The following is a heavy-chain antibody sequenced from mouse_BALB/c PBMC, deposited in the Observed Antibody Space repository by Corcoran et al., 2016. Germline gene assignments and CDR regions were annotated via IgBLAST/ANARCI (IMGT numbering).Heavy chain of an antibody. Sequence: EVQLQQSGAELVRPGALVKLSCKASGFNIKDYYMHWVKQRPGQGLEWIGYINPYNDGTKYNEKFKGKATLTSDKSSSTAYMELSSLTSEDSAVYYCASKDYWGQGTTLTVSS. J-gene: IGHJ2*01. V-gene: IGHV1S136*01. CDR1: GFNIKDYY. CDR2: INPYNDGT. CDR3: ASKDY.